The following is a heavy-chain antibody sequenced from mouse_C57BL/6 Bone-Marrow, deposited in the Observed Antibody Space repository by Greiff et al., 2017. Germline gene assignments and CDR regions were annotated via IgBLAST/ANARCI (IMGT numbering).Heavy chain of an antibody. CDR3: ARDYYGSSWGFAY. D-gene: IGHD1-1*01. CDR2: IHPNSGST. CDR1: GYTFTSYW. V-gene: IGHV1-64*01. J-gene: IGHJ3*01. Sequence: QVQLQQPGAELVKPGASVKLSCKASGYTFTSYWMRWVKQRPGQGLEWIGMIHPNSGSTNYNEKFKSKATLTVDKSSSTAYMQLSSLTSEDSAVYYCARDYYGSSWGFAYWGQGTLVTVSA.